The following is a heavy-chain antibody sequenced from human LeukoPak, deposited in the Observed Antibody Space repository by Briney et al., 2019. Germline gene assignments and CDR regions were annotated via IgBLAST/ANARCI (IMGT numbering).Heavy chain of an antibody. CDR2: ISGSGGST. CDR1: GFTFSSYA. V-gene: IGHV3-23*01. CDR3: AKGHYDFWSGYYTLFDY. J-gene: IGHJ4*02. D-gene: IGHD3-3*01. Sequence: GGSLRLSCAASGFTFSSYAMSWVRQAPGKGLEWVSAISGSGGSTNYADSVKGRFTISRDNSKKTLYLQMNSLRAEDTAVYYCAKGHYDFWSGYYTLFDYWGQGTLVTVSS.